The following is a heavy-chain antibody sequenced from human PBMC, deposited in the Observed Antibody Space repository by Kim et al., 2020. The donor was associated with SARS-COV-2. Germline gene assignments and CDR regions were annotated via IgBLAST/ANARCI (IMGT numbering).Heavy chain of an antibody. CDR1: GFTSSGYA. CDR3: DGADF. CDR2: ISGSGERT. Sequence: GGSLRLSCAASGFTSSGYAMSWARQAAGRGLEWVSTISGSGERTHYADSVKGRFTISRDNSKNTLFLQMDSLRAEDTAIYYCDGADFWGQGTLVTVSS. V-gene: IGHV3-23*01. D-gene: IGHD3-16*01. J-gene: IGHJ4*02.